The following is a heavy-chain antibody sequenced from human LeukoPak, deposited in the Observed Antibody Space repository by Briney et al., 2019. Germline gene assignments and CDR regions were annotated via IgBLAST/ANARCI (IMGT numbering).Heavy chain of an antibody. Sequence: SETLSLTCAVYGGSFSGYYWSWIRQPPGKGLEWIGEINHSGSTNYNPSLKSRVTISVDTSKNQFSLKLSSVTAADAAVYYCARGRWLQLPDYWGQGTLVTVSS. J-gene: IGHJ4*02. CDR3: ARGRWLQLPDY. D-gene: IGHD5-24*01. V-gene: IGHV4-34*01. CDR1: GGSFSGYY. CDR2: INHSGST.